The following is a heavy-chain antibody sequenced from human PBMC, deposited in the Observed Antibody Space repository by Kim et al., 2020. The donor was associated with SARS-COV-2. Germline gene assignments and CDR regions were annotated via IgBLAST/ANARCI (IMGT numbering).Heavy chain of an antibody. J-gene: IGHJ1*01. V-gene: IGHV3-66*01. D-gene: IGHD3-22*01. Sequence: ADAVKGRLIISRDHSKNPLYLQMNRLRAEDTAVYYCATVVFYYDAGYFKNWGQGTLVIVSS. CDR3: ATVVFYYDAGYFKN.